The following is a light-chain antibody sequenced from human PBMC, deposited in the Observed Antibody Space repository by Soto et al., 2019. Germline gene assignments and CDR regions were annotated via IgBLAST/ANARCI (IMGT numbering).Light chain of an antibody. Sequence: EIVMTQSPANLSVSPGERATLSCRASQSVNSNLAWYQQKPGQAPRLLMSGSSTRATGIPARFSGSGSGTDFTLSISSLQSEDFAVYYCQQYNKRPYTFGQGTKLEI. CDR2: GSS. V-gene: IGKV3-15*01. CDR1: QSVNSN. J-gene: IGKJ2*01. CDR3: QQYNKRPYT.